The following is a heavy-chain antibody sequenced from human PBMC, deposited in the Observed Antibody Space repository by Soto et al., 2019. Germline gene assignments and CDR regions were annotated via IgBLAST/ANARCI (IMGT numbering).Heavy chain of an antibody. CDR3: ARDYGADAIYNWNGYNWFDP. V-gene: IGHV1-2*02. J-gene: IGHJ5*02. CDR2: INPNSGGT. D-gene: IGHD1-20*01. Sequence: GASVKVSCKASGYTFTGYYMHWVRQAPGQGLEWMGWINPNSGGTNYAQKFQGRVTMTRDTSISTAYMELSRLRSDDTAVYYCARDYGADAIYNWNGYNWFDPWGQGTLVTVSS. CDR1: GYTFTGYY.